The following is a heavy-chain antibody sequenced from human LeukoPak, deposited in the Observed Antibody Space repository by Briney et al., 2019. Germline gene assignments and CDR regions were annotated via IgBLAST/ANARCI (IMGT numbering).Heavy chain of an antibody. Sequence: ASVKVSCKVSGYTLTELSMHWVRQAPGKGLEWMGGFDPEDGETIYAQKFQGRVTMSEDTSTDTAYMELSSLRSEDTAVYYCAKRGPRHYYYMDVWGKGTTVTVSS. D-gene: IGHD3-10*01. CDR3: AKRGPRHYYYMDV. CDR1: GYTLTELS. CDR2: FDPEDGET. J-gene: IGHJ6*03. V-gene: IGHV1-24*01.